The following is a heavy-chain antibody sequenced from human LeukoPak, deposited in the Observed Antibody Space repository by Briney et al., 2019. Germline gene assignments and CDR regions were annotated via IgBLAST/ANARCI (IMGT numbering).Heavy chain of an antibody. CDR2: ISYDGSNK. V-gene: IGHV3-30-3*01. J-gene: IGHJ4*02. CDR1: GFTFSSYA. CDR3: ARATTGTTGGY. D-gene: IGHD4-17*01. Sequence: GGSLRLSCAASGFTFSSYAMHWVRQAPGKGLEWVAVISYDGSNKYYADSVKGRFTISRDNSKNTLYLQVNSLRAEDTAVYYCARATTGTTGGYWGQGTLVTVSS.